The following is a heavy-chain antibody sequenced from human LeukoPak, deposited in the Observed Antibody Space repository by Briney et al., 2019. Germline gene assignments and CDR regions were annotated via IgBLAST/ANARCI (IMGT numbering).Heavy chain of an antibody. Sequence: GGSLRLSCVASGFTFSTYGMSWVRRAPGKGLEWVSAISGSGGSTYYADSVKGRFTISRDNSKNTLYLQMNSLRAEDTAVYYCAKNPHYDFWSGPDYWGQGTLVTVSS. CDR3: AKNPHYDFWSGPDY. D-gene: IGHD3-3*01. CDR1: GFTFSTYG. J-gene: IGHJ4*02. CDR2: ISGSGGST. V-gene: IGHV3-23*01.